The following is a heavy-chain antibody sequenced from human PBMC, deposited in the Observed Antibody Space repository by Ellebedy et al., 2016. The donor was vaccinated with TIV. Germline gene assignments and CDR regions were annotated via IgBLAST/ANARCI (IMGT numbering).Heavy chain of an antibody. J-gene: IGHJ6*03. CDR3: ARQHDPKYNNYMDV. CDR1: GDSISPYY. V-gene: IGHV4-59*01. CDR2: IHYSGSA. Sequence: MPSETLSLTCTVSGDSISPYYWNRIRQPPGKGLEWIGYIHYSGSANYNPSLKSRVTISVDTSKNQFSLNLSPVTAADTAMYYCARQHDPKYNNYMDVWGKGTTVTVSS.